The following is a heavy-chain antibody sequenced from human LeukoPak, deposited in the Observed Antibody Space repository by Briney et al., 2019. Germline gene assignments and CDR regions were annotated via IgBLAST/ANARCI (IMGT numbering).Heavy chain of an antibody. Sequence: GGSLRLSCAASGFTFNNYAMTWVRQAQGKGLEWFSAITGSGDDTFHADSVKGRFTISRDNSKNTLYLQMNSLRAEDTAVYYCAKGSASSRPYYFDFWGQEILVTVST. J-gene: IGHJ4*02. CDR2: ITGSGDDT. D-gene: IGHD6-19*01. CDR1: GFTFNNYA. V-gene: IGHV3-23*01. CDR3: AKGSASSRPYYFDF.